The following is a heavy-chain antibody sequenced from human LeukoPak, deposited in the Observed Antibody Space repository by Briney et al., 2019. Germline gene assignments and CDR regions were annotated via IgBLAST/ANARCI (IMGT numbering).Heavy chain of an antibody. CDR2: INSDGRST. D-gene: IGHD3-9*01. V-gene: IGHV3-74*01. CDR3: ARGADSGYSSDN. CDR1: GFTFSDYW. J-gene: IGHJ4*02. Sequence: GGSLRLSCAASGFTFSDYWMHWVRQAPGKGLVWVSRINSDGRSTNYADSVKGRFTISRDNAKNTLYLQMNSLRAEDTAVYYCARGADSGYSSDNWGQGTLVSVSS.